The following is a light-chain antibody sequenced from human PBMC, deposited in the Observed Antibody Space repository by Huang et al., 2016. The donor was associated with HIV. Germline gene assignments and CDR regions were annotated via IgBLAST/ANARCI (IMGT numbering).Light chain of an antibody. CDR1: ESLLYTNGFRY. J-gene: IGKJ1*01. Sequence: DIVMSQSPLSLTVTPGEPASISCKSNESLLYTNGFRYLNWYLQKPGLSPRLLIYLGSNRASGVPDRLSGSGTGIEFTLTISRVEADDVGVYYCMQSLQTPPTFGQGTKVEI. CDR3: MQSLQTPPT. V-gene: IGKV2-28*01. CDR2: LGS.